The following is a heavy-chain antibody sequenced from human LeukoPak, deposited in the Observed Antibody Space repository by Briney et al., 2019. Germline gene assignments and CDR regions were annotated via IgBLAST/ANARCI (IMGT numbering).Heavy chain of an antibody. Sequence: GGSLRLSCAASGFTVITNDMTWVRQAPGKALEWVSVLYSDGNTKYADSVQGRFTISRDNSKNTLYLEMNSLSPDDTAVYYCARGVEPLAANTLAYWGQGTLVTVSS. CDR1: GFTVITND. CDR2: LYSDGNT. D-gene: IGHD1-14*01. CDR3: ARGVEPLAANTLAY. V-gene: IGHV3-53*01. J-gene: IGHJ4*02.